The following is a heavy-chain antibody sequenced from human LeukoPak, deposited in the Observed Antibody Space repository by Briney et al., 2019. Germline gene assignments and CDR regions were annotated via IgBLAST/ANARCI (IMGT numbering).Heavy chain of an antibody. CDR3: ARQRADYYYYYMDV. CDR2: IYFSGST. Sequence: SETLSLTCTVSGGSISGTNSYWAWIRQPAGKGLEWIGSIYFSGSTFYKSSLESRLNMSVDMSKNQFSLKVRSVTAADTAVYYCARQRADYYYYYMDVWGKGTTVTVPS. J-gene: IGHJ6*03. V-gene: IGHV4-39*01. CDR1: GGSISGTNSY.